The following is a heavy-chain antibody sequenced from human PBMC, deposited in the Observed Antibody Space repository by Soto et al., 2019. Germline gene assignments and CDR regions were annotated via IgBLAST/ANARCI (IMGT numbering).Heavy chain of an antibody. Sequence: SETLSLTCTVTGGSIRNNNWWSWGRQPPGRGLEWIGYIYYSGSTNYNPSLKSRVTISVDTSKNQFSLKLSSVTAADTAVYYCAREENGYGVLDYWGQGTLVTVSS. J-gene: IGHJ4*02. CDR3: AREENGYGVLDY. V-gene: IGHV4-4*02. CDR2: IYYSGST. D-gene: IGHD4-17*01. CDR1: GGSIRNNNW.